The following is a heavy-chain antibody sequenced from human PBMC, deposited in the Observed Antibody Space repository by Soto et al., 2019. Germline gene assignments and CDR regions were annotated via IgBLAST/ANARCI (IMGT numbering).Heavy chain of an antibody. CDR1: GDSVSSNSAA. D-gene: IGHD3-10*01. Sequence: SQTLSLTCAISGDSVSSNSAAWNWIRLSPSRGLEWLGRTYYRSKWYNDYAVSVKSRITINPDTSKNQFSLQLNSVTPEDTAVYYCAMGYGSGSYYKGPYYYYGMDVWGQGTTVTVSS. V-gene: IGHV6-1*01. CDR3: AMGYGSGSYYKGPYYYYGMDV. J-gene: IGHJ6*02. CDR2: TYYRSKWYN.